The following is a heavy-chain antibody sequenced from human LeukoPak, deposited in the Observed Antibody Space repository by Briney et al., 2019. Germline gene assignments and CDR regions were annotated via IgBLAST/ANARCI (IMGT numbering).Heavy chain of an antibody. V-gene: IGHV3-43*02. J-gene: IGHJ4*02. CDR2: ISGDGGST. CDR1: GFTFDDYA. D-gene: IGHD3-16*01. CDR3: ARDSRIMTYYFDY. Sequence: GGSLRLSCAASGFTFDDYAMHWVRQAPGKGLEWVSLISGDGGSTYYADSVKGRFTISRDNSKNTLYLQMNSLRAEDTAVYYCARDSRIMTYYFDYWGQGTLVTVSS.